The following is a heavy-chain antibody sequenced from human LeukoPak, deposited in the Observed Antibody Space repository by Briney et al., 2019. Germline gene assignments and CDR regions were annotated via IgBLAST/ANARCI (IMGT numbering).Heavy chain of an antibody. CDR2: MSTYNGST. D-gene: IGHD6-19*01. CDR1: GYTFSTYG. V-gene: IGHV1-18*01. Sequence: ASVKVSCKASGYTFSTYGFSWVRQAPGQGLEWVGWMSTYNGSTTYAQELQGRDTMTTDTSTSTAYMELRSLRSDDTAVYYCARADTFTGGSSGWYWGPYPGYFDYWGQGPLVTVSS. J-gene: IGHJ4*02. CDR3: ARADTFTGGSSGWYWGPYPGYFDY.